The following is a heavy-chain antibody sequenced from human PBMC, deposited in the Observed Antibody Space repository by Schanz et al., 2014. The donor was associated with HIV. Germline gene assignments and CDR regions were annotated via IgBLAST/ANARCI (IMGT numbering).Heavy chain of an antibody. CDR3: ARDGSLEGNGHDYYGMDV. J-gene: IGHJ6*02. Sequence: EVQLLESGGGLLHPGGSLRLSCAASGFTFNSYAMNALSWVRQAPGKGLEWVSSISSSSSFIYYADSVKGRFTIARDNTKNSLFLQMNSLRAEDTAVYYCARDGSLEGNGHDYYGMDVWGQGTTVTVSS. V-gene: IGHV3-21*01. CDR1: GFTFNSYA. CDR2: ISSSSSFI. D-gene: IGHD3-3*01.